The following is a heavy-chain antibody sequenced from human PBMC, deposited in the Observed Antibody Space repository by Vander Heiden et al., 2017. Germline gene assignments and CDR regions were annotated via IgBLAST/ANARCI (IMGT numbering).Heavy chain of an antibody. J-gene: IGHJ4*02. Sequence: QVQLVQSGAEVKKPGASVQVSCTASGYSLPSHYIHWMRQAPGQGPEWMGVIDPSGGSSGGTTGYAQNFQGRVTMTRDTSTGTVYMELSSLRSDDTAVYYCARGDGIVSNGWFHFDNWGQGTLVTVSS. CDR1: GYSLPSHY. CDR3: ARGDGIVSNGWFHFDN. D-gene: IGHD6-13*01. CDR2: IDPSGGSSGGTT. V-gene: IGHV1-46*01.